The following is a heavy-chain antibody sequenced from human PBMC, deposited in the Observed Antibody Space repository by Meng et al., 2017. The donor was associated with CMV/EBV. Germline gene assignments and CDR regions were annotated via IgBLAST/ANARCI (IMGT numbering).Heavy chain of an antibody. CDR3: AKGEDDSSSWFGLFDY. D-gene: IGHD6-6*01. J-gene: IGHJ4*02. CDR2: IWYDGSNK. CDR1: GFTFSSYG. Sequence: GESLKISCAASGFTFSSYGMHWVRQAPGKGLEWVAVIWYDGSNKYYADSVKGRFTISRDNSKNTLYLQLNSLRAEDTAVYYCAKGEDDSSSWFGLFDYWGQGTPVTVSS. V-gene: IGHV3-33*06.